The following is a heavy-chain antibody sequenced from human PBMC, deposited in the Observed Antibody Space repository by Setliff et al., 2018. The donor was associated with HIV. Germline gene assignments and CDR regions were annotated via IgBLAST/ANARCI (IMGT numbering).Heavy chain of an antibody. CDR3: ARGISGWYAPLGY. CDR1: GFTVSSNY. J-gene: IGHJ4*02. V-gene: IGHV3-53*01. CDR2: IYSGGST. D-gene: IGHD6-19*01. Sequence: GSLRLSCAASGFTVSSNYMNWVRQAPGKGLEWVSIIYSGGSTGYADSVKGRFTISRDNAKNSLYLQMNSLRAEDTALYYCARGISGWYAPLGYWGQGTLVTVSS.